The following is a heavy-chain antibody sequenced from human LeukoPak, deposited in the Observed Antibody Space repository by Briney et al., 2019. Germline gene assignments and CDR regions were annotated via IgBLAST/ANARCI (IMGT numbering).Heavy chain of an antibody. J-gene: IGHJ6*03. CDR2: IYPGDSDT. D-gene: IGHD6-13*01. V-gene: IGHV5-51*01. Sequence: GESLEISCKGSGYSFTSYWIGWVRQMPGKGLEWMGIIYPGDSDTRYSPSFQGQVTISADKSISTAYLQWSSLKASDTAMYYCARQFHSPYYYYYYMDVWGKGTTVTVSS. CDR1: GYSFTSYW. CDR3: ARQFHSPYYYYYYMDV.